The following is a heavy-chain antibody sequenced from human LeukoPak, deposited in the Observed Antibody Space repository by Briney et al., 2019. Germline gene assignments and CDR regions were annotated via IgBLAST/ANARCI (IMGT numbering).Heavy chain of an antibody. CDR3: ARTYYYGSGSYYYDY. J-gene: IGHJ4*02. Sequence: PGGSLRLSFPPSGFTSSSYAMNGVGRPPGRGLEGVAVISYEGSNKYYADSVKGRFTISRDNSKNTLYLQMNSLRAEDTAVYYCARTYYYGSGSYYYDYWGQGTLVTVSS. V-gene: IGHV3-30*03. D-gene: IGHD3-10*01. CDR2: ISYEGSNK. CDR1: GFTSSSYA.